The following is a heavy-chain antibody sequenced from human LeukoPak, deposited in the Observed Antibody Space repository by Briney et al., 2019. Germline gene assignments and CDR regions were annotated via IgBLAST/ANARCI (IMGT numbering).Heavy chain of an antibody. CDR2: IIPIFSTA. CDR1: GGTFSSYA. Sequence: SVKVSCKASGGTFSSYAISWVRQAPGQGLEWMGGIIPIFSTANYAQKFQGRVTITADKSTSTAYMELSSLRSEDTAVYYCAREERDVVVPAAMPFFWFDPWGQGTLVTVSS. D-gene: IGHD2-2*01. CDR3: AREERDVVVPAAMPFFWFDP. V-gene: IGHV1-69*06. J-gene: IGHJ5*02.